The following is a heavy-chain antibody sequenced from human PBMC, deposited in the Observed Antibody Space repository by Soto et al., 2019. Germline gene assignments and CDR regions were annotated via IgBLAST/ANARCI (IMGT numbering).Heavy chain of an antibody. CDR2: MNPNSDNT. CDR3: ARRRLLAARRGDWFDP. J-gene: IGHJ5*02. Sequence: QVQLVQSGAEVKDPGASVKVSCKASGYTFSNYDIGWVRQASGQGLEWMGWMNPNSDNTGYAQKFQGRGTMTRNTSISTAYMELSSLRSEDTAVYYCARRRLLAARRGDWFDPWGQGTLVTVSS. D-gene: IGHD6-6*01. V-gene: IGHV1-8*01. CDR1: GYTFSNYD.